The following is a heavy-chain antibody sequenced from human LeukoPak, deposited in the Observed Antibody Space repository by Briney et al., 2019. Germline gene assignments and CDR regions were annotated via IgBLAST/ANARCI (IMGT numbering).Heavy chain of an antibody. CDR3: ARGCSGGSCYESKFDP. CDR1: GFIFSSYS. CDR2: ISSGSGTT. Sequence: GGSLRLSCAASGFIFSSYSMNWVRQTPGKGLEWISYISSGSGTTYYGDSVQGRFITSRDNAKNSLHLQMNSLRAEDTAVYYCARGCSGGSCYESKFDPWGQGTLVTVSS. J-gene: IGHJ5*02. D-gene: IGHD2-15*01. V-gene: IGHV3-48*01.